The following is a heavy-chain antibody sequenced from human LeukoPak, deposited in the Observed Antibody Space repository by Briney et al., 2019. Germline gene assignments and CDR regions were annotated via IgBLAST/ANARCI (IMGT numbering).Heavy chain of an antibody. CDR2: IYRSGST. Sequence: SGTLSLTCAVSGGSISSSNWWSWVRQPPGKGLEWIGEIYRSGSTNYNPSLKSRVTMSADKSKNQFSLKLSSVTAADTAVYYCVRGDSSGYPYYFDYWGQGTLVTVSS. V-gene: IGHV4-4*02. CDR1: GGSISSSNW. CDR3: VRGDSSGYPYYFDY. D-gene: IGHD3-22*01. J-gene: IGHJ4*02.